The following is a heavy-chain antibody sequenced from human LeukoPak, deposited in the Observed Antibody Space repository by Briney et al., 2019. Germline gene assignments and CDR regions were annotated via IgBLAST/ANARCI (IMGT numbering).Heavy chain of an antibody. J-gene: IGHJ4*02. V-gene: IGHV1-2*06. Sequence: GASVKVSCKASGYTFTTYAMNWVRQAPGQGLEWMGRINPNSGGTNYAQKFQGRVTMTRDTSISTAYMELSRLRSDDTAVYYCARVRSYGQFYDYWGQGTLVTVSS. CDR3: ARVRSYGQFYDY. CDR1: GYTFTTYA. D-gene: IGHD5-18*01. CDR2: INPNSGGT.